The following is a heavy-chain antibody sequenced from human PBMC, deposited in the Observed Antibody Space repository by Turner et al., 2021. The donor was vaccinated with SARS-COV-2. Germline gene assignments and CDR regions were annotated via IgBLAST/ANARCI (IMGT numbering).Heavy chain of an antibody. CDR1: GASINSYY. Sequence: QVLLQESGPGLVKPSETLSLTCTVSGASINSYYWAWIRQPPGKRLEWIGYIYYRGSTNYNPSLKSRVTIPVDTSKNQFSLKLTSVTAADTAVYYCARELTNNWFDPWGQGTLVTVSS. CDR3: ARELTNNWFDP. J-gene: IGHJ5*02. V-gene: IGHV4-59*01. D-gene: IGHD3-10*01. CDR2: IYYRGST.